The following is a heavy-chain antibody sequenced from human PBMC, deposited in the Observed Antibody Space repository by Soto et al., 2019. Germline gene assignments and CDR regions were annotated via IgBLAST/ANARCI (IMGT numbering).Heavy chain of an antibody. V-gene: IGHV1-2*02. Sequence: ASVKVSCKASGYTVTGYYMHCVRQAPGQVREWMGWINPNSGGTNYAQKFQGRVTMTRDTSIGTAYMELSRLRSDDTAVYSCAVWGGAYYYYGMDVWGQGTTVTVSS. CDR1: GYTVTGYY. D-gene: IGHD3-16*01. J-gene: IGHJ6*02. CDR2: INPNSGGT. CDR3: AVWGGAYYYYGMDV.